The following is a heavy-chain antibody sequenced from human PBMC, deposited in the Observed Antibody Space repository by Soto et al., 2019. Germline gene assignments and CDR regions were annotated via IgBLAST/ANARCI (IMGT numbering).Heavy chain of an antibody. CDR1: GGSISSYY. Sequence: PSETLSLTCTVSGGSISSYYWRWIRQPPGKGLEWIGYIYYSGSTNYNPSLKSRVTISVDTSKNQFSLKLSSVTAADTAVYYCARGPYYDSSGYYYPVAFDIWGQGTMVTVSS. J-gene: IGHJ3*02. D-gene: IGHD3-22*01. CDR2: IYYSGST. CDR3: ARGPYYDSSGYYYPVAFDI. V-gene: IGHV4-59*01.